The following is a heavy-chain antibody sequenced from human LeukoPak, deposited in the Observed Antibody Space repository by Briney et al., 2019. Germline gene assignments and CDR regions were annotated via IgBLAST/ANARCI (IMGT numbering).Heavy chain of an antibody. CDR2: IIPIFGTA. J-gene: IGHJ1*01. D-gene: IGHD2-2*01. CDR3: ARGYCSSTSCFIQH. Sequence: SVKVSCKASGYTFTSYDINWVRQAPGQGLEWMGGIIPIFGTANYAQKFQGRVTITADESTSTAYMELSSLRSEDTAVYYCARGYCSSTSCFIQHWGQGTLVTVSS. V-gene: IGHV1-69*13. CDR1: GYTFTSYD.